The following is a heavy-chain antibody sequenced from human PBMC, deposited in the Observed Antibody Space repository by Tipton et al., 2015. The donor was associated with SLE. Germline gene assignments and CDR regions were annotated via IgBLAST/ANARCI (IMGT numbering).Heavy chain of an antibody. Sequence: SLRLSCAASGFTFSTYSMNWVRQAPGKGLEWVSSISGSSRYMYYADSVKGRFTISRDNAKNSLYLQMNSLRVEDTAIYYCARDGIAAAGRNFGCWGQGTLVAVSS. V-gene: IGHV3-21*03. CDR3: ARDGIAAAGRNFGC. CDR2: ISGSSRYM. J-gene: IGHJ4*02. CDR1: GFTFSTYS. D-gene: IGHD6-13*01.